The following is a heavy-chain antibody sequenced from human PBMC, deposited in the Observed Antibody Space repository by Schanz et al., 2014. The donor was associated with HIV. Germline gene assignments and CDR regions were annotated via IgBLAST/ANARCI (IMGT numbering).Heavy chain of an antibody. V-gene: IGHV3-23*04. CDR3: AKPEYDSRGNSQSHFDY. CDR2: ISESGGRT. D-gene: IGHD3-22*01. Sequence: VPLVESGGGVVQPGRSLRLSCAASGFTFDSYGIHWVRQAPGKGLEWVSSISESGGRTYYADSGNGRFTISRDNSKNTLYLQMTTLRIDDTAVYYCAKPEYDSRGNSQSHFDYWGQGTLVTVSS. J-gene: IGHJ4*02. CDR1: GFTFDSYG.